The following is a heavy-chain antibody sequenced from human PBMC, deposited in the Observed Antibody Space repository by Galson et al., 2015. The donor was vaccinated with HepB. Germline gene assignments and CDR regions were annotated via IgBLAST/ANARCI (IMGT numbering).Heavy chain of an antibody. CDR2: MSYDGINK. Sequence: SLRLSCAASGFTFSSYGLHWVRQAPGKGLDWVAVMSYDGINKYYADSVKGRFTISRDNSKNTLYLQMDSLRPEDTAVYYCAKYFGSGTFYSWLDSWGQGTLVTVSS. V-gene: IGHV3-30*18. CDR1: GFTFSSYG. CDR3: AKYFGSGTFYSWLDS. J-gene: IGHJ5*01. D-gene: IGHD3-10*01.